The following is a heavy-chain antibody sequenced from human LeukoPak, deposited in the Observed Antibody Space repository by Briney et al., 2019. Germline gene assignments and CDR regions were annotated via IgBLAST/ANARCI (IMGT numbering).Heavy chain of an antibody. Sequence: SGGSLRPSCAASGFTVSSSFMSWVRQAPGTGLQWVSVIYRDGTTYYADSVRGRFTISRDNSKNTLYLQMNSLRVEDTAGYYCARDDRTVVPGTFDNWGQGTLVTVSS. D-gene: IGHD6-13*01. CDR2: IYRDGTT. CDR3: ARDDRTVVPGTFDN. CDR1: GFTVSSSF. V-gene: IGHV3-53*01. J-gene: IGHJ4*02.